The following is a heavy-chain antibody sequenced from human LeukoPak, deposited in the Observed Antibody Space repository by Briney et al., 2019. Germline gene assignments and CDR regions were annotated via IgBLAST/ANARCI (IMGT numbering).Heavy chain of an antibody. D-gene: IGHD6-19*01. CDR2: ISISGGST. Sequence: GGSLRLSCAASGVTFTNYAMTWVRQAPGKGLEWVSGISISGGSTDYADSVKGRFTISRDNSKNTLYLQINSLRAEDTAVNYCAKVPAGNKVEYWGQGTLVTVSS. J-gene: IGHJ4*02. CDR3: AKVPAGNKVEY. V-gene: IGHV3-23*01. CDR1: GVTFTNYA.